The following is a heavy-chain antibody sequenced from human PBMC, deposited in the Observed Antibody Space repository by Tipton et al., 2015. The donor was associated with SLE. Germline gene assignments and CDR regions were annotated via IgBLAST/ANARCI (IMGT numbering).Heavy chain of an antibody. CDR3: ASSDDYHSDGNYYQTELDY. D-gene: IGHD3-22*01. Sequence: TLSLTCTVSGGSISGDNYYWGWIRQPPGKGLEWIGSIYYTGSTHYNPSLKSRVTMSVDTSKNQFSLKLNSVTAADTAVYYCASSDDYHSDGNYYQTELDYWGQGTLVTVSS. CDR1: GGSISGDNYY. CDR2: IYYTGST. V-gene: IGHV4-39*01. J-gene: IGHJ4*02.